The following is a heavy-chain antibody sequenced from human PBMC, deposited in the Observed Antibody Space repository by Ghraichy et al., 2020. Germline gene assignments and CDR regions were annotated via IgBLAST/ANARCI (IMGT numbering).Heavy chain of an antibody. V-gene: IGHV1-8*01. CDR3: ARVGSSQQLPFGLLYYSYGMDV. D-gene: IGHD6-13*01. Sequence: ASVKVSCKASGYTFTIYDINWVRQATGQGLEWMGGINPNSGNTVYAQKLHGRVTMTRNTSMSAGYMELSSLRSEETAVYYCARVGSSQQLPFGLLYYSYGMDVWGQGPTVTVSS. J-gene: IGHJ6*02. CDR1: GYTFTIYD. CDR2: INPNSGNT.